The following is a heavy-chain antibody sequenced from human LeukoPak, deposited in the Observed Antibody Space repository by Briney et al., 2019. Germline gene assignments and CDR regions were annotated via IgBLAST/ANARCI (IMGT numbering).Heavy chain of an antibody. V-gene: IGHV3-20*04. Sequence: GGSLRLSCAASGFTFDDFGMNWDRQVPGKGLEWVSGINWSGGSTGYADSVKGRFTISRDNAKNFLHLQMHSLRAEDTALYYCARGPAPPFQYYGMDVWGQGTTVTVSS. J-gene: IGHJ6*02. CDR3: ARGPAPPFQYYGMDV. CDR2: INWSGGST. CDR1: GFTFDDFG.